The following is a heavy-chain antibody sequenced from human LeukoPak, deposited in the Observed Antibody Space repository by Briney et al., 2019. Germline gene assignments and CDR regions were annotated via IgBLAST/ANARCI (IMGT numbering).Heavy chain of an antibody. V-gene: IGHV3-23*01. D-gene: IGHD5-18*01. CDR1: GFTFSSYA. CDR3: AKGGWVQVVIHAFDI. Sequence: PGGSLRLSCAASGFTFSSYAMSWVRQAPGKGLEWVSAISASGGSTYYADSVKGRFTISRDNSKDTLYLQMNSLRAEDTAVYYCAKGGWVQVVIHAFDIWGQGTMVTVSS. CDR2: ISASGGST. J-gene: IGHJ3*02.